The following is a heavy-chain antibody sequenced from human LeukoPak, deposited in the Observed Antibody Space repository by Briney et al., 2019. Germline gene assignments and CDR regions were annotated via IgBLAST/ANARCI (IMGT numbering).Heavy chain of an antibody. CDR3: ARYRVPRGSYEIYYFDY. J-gene: IGHJ4*02. D-gene: IGHD1-26*01. CDR1: GGSISSSSYY. CDR2: IYYGGNT. Sequence: PSETLSLTCTVSGGSISSSSYYWGWIRQPPGKGLEWIGSIYYGGNTYYNSSLKNRVTISVDTSKNQFSLKLSSVTAADTAVYYCARYRVPRGSYEIYYFDYWGQGIQVTVSS. V-gene: IGHV4-39*07.